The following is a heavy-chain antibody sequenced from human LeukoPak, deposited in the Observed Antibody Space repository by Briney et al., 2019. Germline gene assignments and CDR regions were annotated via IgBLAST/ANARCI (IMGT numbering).Heavy chain of an antibody. D-gene: IGHD3-9*01. J-gene: IGHJ4*02. CDR2: ISWNSGSI. CDR3: AKDASYDILTGYYSH. V-gene: IGHV3-9*03. CDR1: GFTFDDYA. Sequence: GGSLRLSCAASGFTFDDYAMHWVRQAPGKGLEWVSGISWNSGSIGYADSVKGRFTISRDNAKNSLYLQMNSLRAEDMALYYCAKDASYDILTGYYSHWGQGTLVTVSS.